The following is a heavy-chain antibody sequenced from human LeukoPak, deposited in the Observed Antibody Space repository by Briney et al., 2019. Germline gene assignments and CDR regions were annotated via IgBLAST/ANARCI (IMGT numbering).Heavy chain of an antibody. V-gene: IGHV1-18*04. CDR3: ARDLTRYDYSNSGPVDY. J-gene: IGHJ4*02. Sequence: GASVKVSCKASGYTFTGYYIHWVRQAPGQRLEWMGWISAYNGNTNYAQKLQGRVTMTTDTSTSTAYMELRSLRSDDTAVYYCARDLTRYDYSNSGPVDYWGQGTLVTVSS. CDR1: GYTFTGYY. CDR2: ISAYNGNT. D-gene: IGHD4-11*01.